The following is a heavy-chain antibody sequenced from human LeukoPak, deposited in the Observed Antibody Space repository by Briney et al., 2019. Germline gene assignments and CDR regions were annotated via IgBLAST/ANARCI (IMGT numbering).Heavy chain of an antibody. V-gene: IGHV3-21*01. CDR2: ISTCYNYI. CDR3: ARDVTVTTSESSYFDF. D-gene: IGHD4-17*01. Sequence: GGSLTLSCTASGFTFNSYSMNCVRQAPGKGLEWVSSISTCYNYIYYADSLKGRFTISRDNAKNSLYLQMNSLRAEDTAVSYYARDVTVTTSESSYFDFWGQGTLVTVSS. J-gene: IGHJ4*02. CDR1: GFTFNSYS.